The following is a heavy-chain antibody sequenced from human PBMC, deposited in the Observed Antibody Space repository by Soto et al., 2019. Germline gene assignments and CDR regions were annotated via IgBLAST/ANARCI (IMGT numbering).Heavy chain of an antibody. Sequence: SVKVSCKASGGTFSSYTISWVRQAPGQGLEWMGRIIPILGIANYAQKFQGRVTITADKSTSTAYMELSSLRSEDTAVYYCASRYCSGGSCYSPSYYYMDVWGKGTTVTAP. CDR2: IIPILGIA. V-gene: IGHV1-69*02. CDR3: ASRYCSGGSCYSPSYYYMDV. J-gene: IGHJ6*03. CDR1: GGTFSSYT. D-gene: IGHD2-15*01.